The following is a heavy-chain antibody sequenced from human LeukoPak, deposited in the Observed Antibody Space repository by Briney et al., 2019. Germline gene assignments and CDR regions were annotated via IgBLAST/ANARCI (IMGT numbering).Heavy chain of an antibody. V-gene: IGHV1-2*02. CDR1: GYTFTGYY. CDR2: INPNSGGT. Sequence: ASVKVSCKASGYTFTGYYMHWVRQAPGQGLEWMGWINPNSGGTNYAQKFQGRVTMTRDTSISTAYMELSRLRSDDTAVYYCARDPADYSNYYYYMDVWGKGTTVTVSS. CDR3: ARDPADYSNYYYYMDV. J-gene: IGHJ6*03. D-gene: IGHD4-11*01.